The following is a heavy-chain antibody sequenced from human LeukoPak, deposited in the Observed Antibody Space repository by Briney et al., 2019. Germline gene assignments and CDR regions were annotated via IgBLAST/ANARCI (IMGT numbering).Heavy chain of an antibody. D-gene: IGHD3-22*01. CDR1: GGTFSSYA. CDR2: IIPILGIA. J-gene: IGHJ3*02. V-gene: IGHV1-69*04. Sequence: SVKVPCKASGGTFSSYAISWVRQAPGQGLEWMGRIIPILGIANYAQKFQGRVTITADKSTSTAYMELSSLRSEDTAVYYCARTHRQTYYYDSSGYYRSNAFDIWGQGTMVTVSS. CDR3: ARTHRQTYYYDSSGYYRSNAFDI.